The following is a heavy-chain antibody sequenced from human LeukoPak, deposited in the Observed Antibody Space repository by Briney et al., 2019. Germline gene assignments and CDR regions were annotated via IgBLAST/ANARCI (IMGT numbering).Heavy chain of an antibody. CDR2: IYYSGST. CDR1: GGSISGYY. D-gene: IGHD3-22*01. V-gene: IGHV4-59*08. Sequence: PSETLSLTCTVSGGSISGYYWSWIRQPPGKGLEYIGYIYYSGSTDYNPSLKSRITISVDTSKNQFSLKLSSVTAADTAMYYCARHYYDSSGYYYFDYWGQGTLVTVSS. J-gene: IGHJ4*02. CDR3: ARHYYDSSGYYYFDY.